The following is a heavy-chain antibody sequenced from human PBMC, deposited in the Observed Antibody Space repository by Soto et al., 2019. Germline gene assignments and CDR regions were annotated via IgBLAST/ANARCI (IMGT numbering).Heavy chain of an antibody. CDR3: VKDGSSGWPYFYDMDV. D-gene: IGHD6-19*01. Sequence: GGSLRLSCAASGFTFSSYGMHWVRQAPGKGLEWVAVISYDGRNKYYADAVKGRFTISRDNSRNTLYLQMSSLRAEDTAVYYCVKDGSSGWPYFYDMDVWGQGTTVTVSS. J-gene: IGHJ6*02. CDR2: ISYDGRNK. V-gene: IGHV3-30*18. CDR1: GFTFSSYG.